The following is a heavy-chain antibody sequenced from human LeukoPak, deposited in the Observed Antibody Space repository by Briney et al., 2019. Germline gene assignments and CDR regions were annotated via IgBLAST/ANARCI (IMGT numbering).Heavy chain of an antibody. J-gene: IGHJ4*02. CDR3: ARGPRQYSGWTLNYFDY. V-gene: IGHV3-30*03. D-gene: IGHD5-12*01. CDR1: GFTFSSYG. Sequence: PGGSLRLSCAASGFTFSSYGMHWVRQAPDKGLEWVAVISYDGSNKYYADSVKGRFTISRDNSKNTLYLQMNSLRAEYTAVYYCARGPRQYSGWTLNYFDYWGQGTLVTVSS. CDR2: ISYDGSNK.